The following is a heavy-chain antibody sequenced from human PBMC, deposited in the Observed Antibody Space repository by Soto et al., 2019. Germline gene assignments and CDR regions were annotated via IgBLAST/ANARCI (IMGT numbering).Heavy chain of an antibody. D-gene: IGHD2-15*01. CDR2: ISAYNGNT. J-gene: IGHJ4*02. CDR1: GYTFTSYG. CDR3: ARGRVDIVVVVAAYDY. V-gene: IGHV1-18*01. Sequence: GASVKVSCKASGYTFTSYGISWVRQAPGQGLEWMGWISAYNGNTNYAQKLQGRVTMTTDTSTSTAYMELRSLRSDDTAVYYCARGRVDIVVVVAAYDYWGQGTLVTVSS.